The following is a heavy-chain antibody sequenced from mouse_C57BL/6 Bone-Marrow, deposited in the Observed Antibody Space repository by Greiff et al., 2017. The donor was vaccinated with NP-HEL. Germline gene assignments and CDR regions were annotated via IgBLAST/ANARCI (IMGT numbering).Heavy chain of an antibody. CDR1: GYTFTSSW. CDR3: ARDSYYCGSEFDY. D-gene: IGHD1-1*01. Sequence: VQGVESGAELVKPGASVKLSCKASGYTFTSSWMQWVKQRPGQGLEWIGEIDPSDSYTNYNQKFKGKATLTVDTSSSTAYMQLSSLTSEDSAVYYCARDSYYCGSEFDYWGQGTALTVSA. V-gene: IGHV1-50*01. CDR2: IDPSDSYT. J-gene: IGHJ2*01.